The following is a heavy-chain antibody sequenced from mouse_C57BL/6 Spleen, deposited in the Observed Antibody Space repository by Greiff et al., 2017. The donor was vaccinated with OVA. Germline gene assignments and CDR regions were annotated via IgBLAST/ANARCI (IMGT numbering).Heavy chain of an antibody. CDR2: ILPGRGST. D-gene: IGHD2-12*01. CDR1: GYTFTGYW. J-gene: IGHJ4*01. Sequence: VKLVESGAELMKPGASVKLSCKATGYTFTGYWIEWVKQRPGHGLEWIGEILPGRGSTNYNEKFKGKATFTADTSSNTAYMQLSSLTTEDSAIYYCARWKIYDEDYYDMDYWGQGTSVTVSS. V-gene: IGHV1-9*01. CDR3: ARWKIYDEDYYDMDY.